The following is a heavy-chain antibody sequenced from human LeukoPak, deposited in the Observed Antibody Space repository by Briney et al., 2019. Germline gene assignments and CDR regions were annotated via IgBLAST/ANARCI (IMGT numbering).Heavy chain of an antibody. V-gene: IGHV4-4*07. D-gene: IGHD4-11*01. CDR1: GGSFKTYL. Sequence: SETLSLPCTVSGGSFKTYLWTWTRQPAGEGLEWIGRIYTSGSTNYNPSLESRVTMSVDTSRNQFSLNLSSVTAADTAVYYCARLEHDYGNLGDASDVWGQGRMVTVSS. J-gene: IGHJ3*01. CDR2: IYTSGST. CDR3: ARLEHDYGNLGDASDV.